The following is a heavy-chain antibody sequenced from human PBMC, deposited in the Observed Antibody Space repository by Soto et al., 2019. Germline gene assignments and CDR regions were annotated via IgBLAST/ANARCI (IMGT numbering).Heavy chain of an antibody. J-gene: IGHJ6*02. V-gene: IGHV1-69*01. Sequence: QVQLVQSGAEVKKPGSSVKVSCTASGGTFSSYAISWVRQAPGQGLEWMGGIIPIFGTANYAQKFQGRVTITADESTSTAYMELSSLRSEDTAVYYCAGPELLGYCSSTSCPDAAEYGMDVWGQGTTVTVSS. D-gene: IGHD2-2*01. CDR1: GGTFSSYA. CDR3: AGPELLGYCSSTSCPDAAEYGMDV. CDR2: IIPIFGTA.